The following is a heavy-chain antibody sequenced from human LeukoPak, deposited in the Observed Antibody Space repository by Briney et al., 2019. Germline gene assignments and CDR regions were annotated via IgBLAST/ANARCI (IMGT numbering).Heavy chain of an antibody. J-gene: IGHJ5*02. CDR3: ARDGDYYDSSPWSS. CDR2: IIPILGIA. D-gene: IGHD3-22*01. CDR1: GGTFGSYA. Sequence: ASVKVSCKASGGTFGSYAISWVRQAPGQGLEWMGRIIPILGIANYAQKFQGRVTITADKSTSTAYMELSSLRSEDTAVYYCARDGDYYDSSPWSSWGQGTLVTVSS. V-gene: IGHV1-69*04.